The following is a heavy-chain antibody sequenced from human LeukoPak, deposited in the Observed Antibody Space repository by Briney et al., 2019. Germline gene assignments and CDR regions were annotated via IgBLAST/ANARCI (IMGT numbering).Heavy chain of an antibody. V-gene: IGHV3-23*01. CDR1: GFTFSSYS. CDR3: AQFFRSWYVHDVFDI. Sequence: GGSLRLSCAASGFTFSSYSMNWVRQAPGKGLEWVSAISGSGGSTYYADSVKGRFTISRDNSKNTLYLQMNSLRAEDTAVYYCAQFFRSWYVHDVFDIWGQGTMVTVSS. D-gene: IGHD6-13*01. CDR2: ISGSGGST. J-gene: IGHJ3*02.